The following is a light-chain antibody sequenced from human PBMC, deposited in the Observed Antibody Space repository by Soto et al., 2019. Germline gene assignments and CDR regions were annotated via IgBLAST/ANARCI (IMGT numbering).Light chain of an antibody. J-gene: IGLJ3*02. CDR2: ANN. CDR3: AAWDDSLKGWV. Sequence: QSVLTQPPSASGTPGQRVTISCSGSSSNIGSEHMNWYQQVPGTAPKLLIYANNQRPSGVPDRFSVSKSGTSASLAIDGLQSEDEADYYCAAWDDSLKGWVFGGGTKLTVL. V-gene: IGLV1-44*01. CDR1: SSNIGSEH.